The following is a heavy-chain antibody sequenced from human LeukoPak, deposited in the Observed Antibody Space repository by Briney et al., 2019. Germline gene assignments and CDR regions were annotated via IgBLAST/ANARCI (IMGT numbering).Heavy chain of an antibody. CDR3: AREWRVVSGYYSMDV. J-gene: IGHJ6*02. Sequence: SETLSLTCTVSGGSISSYYWSWIRQPAGKGLEWIGRIYNSGSTNYNPSLKSRVTMSVDTSKNQFSLKLSSVTAADTAVYYCAREWRVVSGYYSMDVWGQGTTVTVSS. CDR1: GGSISSYY. D-gene: IGHD2-15*01. CDR2: IYNSGST. V-gene: IGHV4-4*07.